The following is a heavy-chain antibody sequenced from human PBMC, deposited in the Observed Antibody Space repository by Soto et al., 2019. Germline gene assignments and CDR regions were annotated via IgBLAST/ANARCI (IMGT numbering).Heavy chain of an antibody. CDR3: ARMDGDYDFWSGYYTDYYYYGMDV. Sequence: EVQLLESGGGLVQPGGSLRLSCAASGFTFSSYAMSWVRQAPGKGLEWVSAISGSGGSTYYADSVKGRFTISRDNSKNTLYLQMNSLRAEDTAVYYCARMDGDYDFWSGYYTDYYYYGMDVWGQGTTVTVSS. D-gene: IGHD3-3*01. J-gene: IGHJ6*02. CDR2: ISGSGGST. V-gene: IGHV3-23*01. CDR1: GFTFSSYA.